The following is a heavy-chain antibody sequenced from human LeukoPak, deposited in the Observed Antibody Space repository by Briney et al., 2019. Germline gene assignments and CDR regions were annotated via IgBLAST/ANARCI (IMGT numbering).Heavy chain of an antibody. V-gene: IGHV3-49*04. J-gene: IGHJ4*02. CDR1: GYTFGDYA. CDR3: TRGRSFGVY. Sequence: GGSLRLSCTASGYTFGDYAMSWVRQAPGKGLEWIGFIKGKVYDATTEYAASVKGRFTISRDDSKGIAYLQMDSLKTEDTAVYYCTRGRSFGVYWGQGTLVTVSS. D-gene: IGHD1-26*01. CDR2: IKGKVYDATT.